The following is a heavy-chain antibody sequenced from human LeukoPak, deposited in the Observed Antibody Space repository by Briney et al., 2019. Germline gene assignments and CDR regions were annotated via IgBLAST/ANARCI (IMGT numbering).Heavy chain of an antibody. CDR2: ISGSGGST. Sequence: GGSLRLSCAASGFTFSSNAMSWVRQAPGKGLEWASGISGSGGSTYYADSVKGRFTISRDNSKNTLYLQMASLRAEDTAVYYCAKVPDSSGYFNNYYMDVWGKGTTVTVSS. CDR3: AKVPDSSGYFNNYYMDV. CDR1: GFTFSSNA. V-gene: IGHV3-23*01. J-gene: IGHJ6*03. D-gene: IGHD3-22*01.